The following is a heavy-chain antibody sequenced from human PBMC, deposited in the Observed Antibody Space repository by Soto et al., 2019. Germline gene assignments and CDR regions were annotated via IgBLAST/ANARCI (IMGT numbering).Heavy chain of an antibody. D-gene: IGHD3-3*01. Sequence: PSETLSLTCAVYGGSFSGYYWGWIRQPPGKGLEWIGEINHSGSTNCNPSLKSRVTISVDTSKNQFSLKLNSVSAADTALYYCARHKILERVFDYWGQGTLVTVSS. CDR2: INHSGST. CDR3: ARHKILERVFDY. J-gene: IGHJ4*02. V-gene: IGHV4-34*01. CDR1: GGSFSGYY.